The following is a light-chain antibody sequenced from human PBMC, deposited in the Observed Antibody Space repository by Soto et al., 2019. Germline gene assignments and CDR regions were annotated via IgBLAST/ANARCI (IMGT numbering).Light chain of an antibody. J-gene: IGLJ1*01. Sequence: QAVVTQEPSLTVSPGGTVTLTCGSSTGAVTSGHYPYWFQQKPGQAPRTLIYDTSNKHSWTPARFSGSLLGGKAALTLSGAQPEDEDEYYCLLSYNGARYVFGTGTKVTVL. CDR3: LLSYNGARYV. CDR1: TGAVTSGHY. V-gene: IGLV7-46*01. CDR2: DTS.